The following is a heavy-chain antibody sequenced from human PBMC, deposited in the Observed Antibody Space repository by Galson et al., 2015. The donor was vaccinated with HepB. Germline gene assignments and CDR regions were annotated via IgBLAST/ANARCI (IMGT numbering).Heavy chain of an antibody. CDR1: GFTVSSNY. D-gene: IGHD4-17*01. Sequence: SLRLSCAASGFTVSSNYMSWVRQAPGKGLEWVSVIYSGGSTYYADSVKGRFTISRDNSKNTLYLQMNSLRAEDTAVYYCARDKPMTTVTHYYYYGMDVWGQGTTVTVSS. J-gene: IGHJ6*02. CDR2: IYSGGST. V-gene: IGHV3-53*01. CDR3: ARDKPMTTVTHYYYYGMDV.